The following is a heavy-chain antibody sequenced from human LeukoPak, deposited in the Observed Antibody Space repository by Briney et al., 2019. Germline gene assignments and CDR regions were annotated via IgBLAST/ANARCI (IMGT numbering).Heavy chain of an antibody. CDR3: ARHGGAAAAIDY. J-gene: IGHJ4*02. Sequence: SGTLSLTCTVSGGFVSSSSYYWGWIRQPPGKGLEWIGSIYYSGTTHYIPSLKSRITISVDTSKNQFSLKLNSVTAADTAVYYCARHGGAAAAIDYWGQGTLVTVSS. CDR2: IYYSGTT. CDR1: GGFVSSSSYY. D-gene: IGHD6-13*01. V-gene: IGHV4-39*01.